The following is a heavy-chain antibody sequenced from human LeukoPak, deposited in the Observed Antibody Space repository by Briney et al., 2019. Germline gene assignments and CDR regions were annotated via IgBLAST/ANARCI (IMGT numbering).Heavy chain of an antibody. CDR1: GYTFTSYG. CDR3: ARDLSGGYKTPFDY. CDR2: INPNSGGT. Sequence: ASVKVSCKASGYTFTSYGISWVRQAPGQGLEWMGWINPNSGGTNYAQKFQGRVTMTRDTSISTAYMELSRLRSDDTAVYYCARDLSGGYKTPFDYWGQGTLVTVSS. J-gene: IGHJ4*02. D-gene: IGHD5-12*01. V-gene: IGHV1-2*02.